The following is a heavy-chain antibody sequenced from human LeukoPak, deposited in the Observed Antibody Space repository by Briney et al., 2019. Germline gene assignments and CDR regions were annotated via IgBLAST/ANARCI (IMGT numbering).Heavy chain of an antibody. J-gene: IGHJ6*03. V-gene: IGHV3-23*01. CDR2: ISGSGGST. CDR3: AAPDRTNSGYDSYYYYMDV. CDR1: GFTFSSYA. D-gene: IGHD5-12*01. Sequence: HPGGSLRLSCAASGFTFSSYAMSWVRQAPGKGLEWVSAISGSGGSTYYADSVKGRFTISRDNSKNTLYLQMNSLRAEDTAVYYCAAPDRTNSGYDSYYYYMDVWGKGTTVTVSS.